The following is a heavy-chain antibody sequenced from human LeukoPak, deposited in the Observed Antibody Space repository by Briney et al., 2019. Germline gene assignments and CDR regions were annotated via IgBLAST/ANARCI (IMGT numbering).Heavy chain of an antibody. Sequence: PSETLSLTCAVYGGSFSGYYWSWIRQPPGKGLEWIGEINHSGSTNYNPSLKSRVTISVDTSKNQFSLKLSSVTAADTAVYYCARLNRRKVGDKAAVVPAAHFDYWGQGTLVTVSS. V-gene: IGHV4-34*01. CDR1: GGSFSGYY. D-gene: IGHD2-2*01. CDR3: ARLNRRKVGDKAAVVPAAHFDY. CDR2: INHSGST. J-gene: IGHJ4*02.